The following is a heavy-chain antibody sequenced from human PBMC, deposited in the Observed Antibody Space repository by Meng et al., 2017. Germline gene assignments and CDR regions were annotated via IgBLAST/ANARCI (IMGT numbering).Heavy chain of an antibody. CDR2: INHSGST. Sequence: QVQLQQWGAGLLKPSEPLSLTCAVYGGSFSGYYWGWIRQPPGKGLEWIGEINHSGSTNYNPSLKSRVTISVDTSKNQFSLKLSSVTAADTAVYYCARRRGGSSDWFDPWGQGTLVTVSS. CDR1: GGSFSGYY. J-gene: IGHJ5*02. D-gene: IGHD6-6*01. V-gene: IGHV4-34*01. CDR3: ARRRGGSSDWFDP.